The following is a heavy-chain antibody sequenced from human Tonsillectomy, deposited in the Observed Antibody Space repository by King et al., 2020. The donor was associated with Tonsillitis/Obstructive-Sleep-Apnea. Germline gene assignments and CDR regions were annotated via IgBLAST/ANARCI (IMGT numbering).Heavy chain of an antibody. J-gene: IGHJ4*02. CDR1: GGSISSYY. V-gene: IGHV4-59*08. CDR3: ARRPRDSSGYYFDY. CDR2: IYYSGST. D-gene: IGHD3-22*01. Sequence: QLQESGPGLVKPSETLSLTCTVSGGSISSYYWSSIRQPPGKGLEWIGYIYYSGSTNYNPSLKSRVTISVDTSKNQFSLKLSSVTAADTAVYYCARRPRDSSGYYFDYWGQGTLVTVSS.